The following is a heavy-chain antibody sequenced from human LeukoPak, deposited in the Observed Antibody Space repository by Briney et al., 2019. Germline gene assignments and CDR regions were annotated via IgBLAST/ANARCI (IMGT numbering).Heavy chain of an antibody. CDR3: VGGRGWLPDH. D-gene: IGHD5-12*01. CDR2: IKKDGSET. V-gene: IGHV3-7*04. Sequence: GGSLRLSCAASGLTFSTYWMNWVRQPPGKGLEWVANIKKDGSETYYVDSVKGRFTISRDNAKNSMYLQMNSLRDEDTGVYYCVGGRGWLPDHWGQGTLVTVSS. J-gene: IGHJ4*02. CDR1: GLTFSTYW.